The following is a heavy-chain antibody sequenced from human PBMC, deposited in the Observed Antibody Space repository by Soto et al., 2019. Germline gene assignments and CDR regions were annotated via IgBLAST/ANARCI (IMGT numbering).Heavy chain of an antibody. CDR2: SGDGGTT. J-gene: IGHJ4*02. D-gene: IGHD3-10*01. CDR3: AKKVNSGPGSQYFDY. Sequence: EVQLVGSGGGLIQPGGSLRLSCAASGFTVSSNYMSWVRQAPGKGLEWVSGFRTSGDGGTTYYADSVKGRFTISRDNSKNMLFLQMNSLRAEDTAIYYCAKKVNSGPGSQYFDYWGQGTLVTVSS. V-gene: IGHV3-53*01. CDR1: GFTVSSNY.